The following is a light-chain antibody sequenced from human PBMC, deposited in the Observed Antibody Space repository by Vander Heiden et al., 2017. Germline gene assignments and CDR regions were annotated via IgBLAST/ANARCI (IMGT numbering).Light chain of an antibody. V-gene: IGKV3-15*01. Sequence: ETVMTQSAATLPVSPGDRATLSCRASQSVSSNLAWYQQKPGQAPRLLIYGASTRATGIPARFSGSGSGTEFTLTIDSLQSEDFAVYYCQQYNNWPRTFGQGTKVEIK. CDR3: QQYNNWPRT. CDR2: GAS. CDR1: QSVSSN. J-gene: IGKJ1*01.